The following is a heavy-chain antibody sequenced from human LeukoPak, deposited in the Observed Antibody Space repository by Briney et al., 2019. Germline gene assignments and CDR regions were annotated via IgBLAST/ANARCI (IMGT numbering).Heavy chain of an antibody. CDR3: ATLCCGSYYMDV. D-gene: IGHD2-15*01. J-gene: IGHJ6*03. CDR1: GGTLNSYV. Sequence: ASVKVPCKASGGTLNSYVISWVRQAPGQGLEWMGGIIPISGTTNYAQKFQGRVTITADKSTSTAYMELSSLRSEDTAVYYCATLCCGSYYMDVWGKGTTVTVSS. CDR2: IIPISGTT. V-gene: IGHV1-69*06.